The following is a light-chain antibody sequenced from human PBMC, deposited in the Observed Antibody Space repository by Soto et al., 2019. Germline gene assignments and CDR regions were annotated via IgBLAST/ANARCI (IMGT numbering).Light chain of an antibody. V-gene: IGKV1-6*01. CDR1: QGIRTD. J-gene: IGKJ1*01. CDR3: LQDFSYPRT. CDR2: GAS. Sequence: IQMTQSRSSLSASVVERVTITFRASQGIRTDLGWYQQSPGKAPKVLIVGASTLQSGVPSRFSGSGSGTDFTLTISSLQPEDSATYYCLQDFSYPRTFGQGTKVDI.